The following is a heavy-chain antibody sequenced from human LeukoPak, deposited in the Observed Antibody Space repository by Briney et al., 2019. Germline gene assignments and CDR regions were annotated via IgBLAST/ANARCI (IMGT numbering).Heavy chain of an antibody. J-gene: IGHJ4*02. CDR3: ARYMGLGYSYGYPYFDY. CDR1: GGSISSYY. Sequence: SETLSLTCTVSGGSISSYYWSWIRQPPGKGLEWIGYIYYSGSTNYNPSLKSRVTISVDTSKNQFSLKLSSVTAADTAVYYCARYMGLGYSYGYPYFDYWGQGTLVTVSS. CDR2: IYYSGST. V-gene: IGHV4-59*08. D-gene: IGHD5-18*01.